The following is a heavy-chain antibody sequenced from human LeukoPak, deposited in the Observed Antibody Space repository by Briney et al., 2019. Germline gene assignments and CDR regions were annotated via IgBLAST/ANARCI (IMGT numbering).Heavy chain of an antibody. CDR1: GFTFSSYW. CDR3: ARVVWFGEPPSLGWFDP. Sequence: GGPLRLSCAASGFTFSSYWMSWVRQAPGKGLEWVANIKQDGSEKYYVDSVEGRFTISRDNAKNSLYLQMNSLRAEDTAVYYCARVVWFGEPPSLGWFDPWGQGTLVTVSS. CDR2: IKQDGSEK. J-gene: IGHJ5*02. V-gene: IGHV3-7*01. D-gene: IGHD3-10*01.